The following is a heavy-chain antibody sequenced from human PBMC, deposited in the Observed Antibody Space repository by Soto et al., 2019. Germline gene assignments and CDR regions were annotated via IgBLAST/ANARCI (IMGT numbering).Heavy chain of an antibody. CDR3: ARGRIFYGDYSHYYYYYGMDV. CDR2: ISHSGST. CDR1: GGSFSGYY. V-gene: IGHV4-34*01. D-gene: IGHD4-17*01. Sequence: KASETLSLTCAVYGGSFSGYYWSWIRQPPGKGLEWIGEISHSGSTNYNPSLKSRVTISVDTSKNQFSLKLSSVTAADTAVYYCARGRIFYGDYSHYYYYYGMDVWGQGTTVTVSS. J-gene: IGHJ6*02.